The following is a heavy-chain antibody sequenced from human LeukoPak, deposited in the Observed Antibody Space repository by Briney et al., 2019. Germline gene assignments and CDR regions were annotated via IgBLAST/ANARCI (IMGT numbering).Heavy chain of an antibody. J-gene: IGHJ4*02. CDR2: ISWNSGSI. CDR3: AEAVGALLPENYFDY. CDR1: GFTFDDYA. D-gene: IGHD3-10*01. Sequence: GGSLRLSCAASGFTFDDYAMHWVRQAPGKGLEWVSGISWNSGSIGCADSVKGRFTISRDNAKNSLYLQMNSLRAEDMALYYCAEAVGALLPENYFDYWGQGTLVTVSS. V-gene: IGHV3-9*03.